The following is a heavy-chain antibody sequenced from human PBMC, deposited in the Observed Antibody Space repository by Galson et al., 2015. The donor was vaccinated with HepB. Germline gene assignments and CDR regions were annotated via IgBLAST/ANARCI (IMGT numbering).Heavy chain of an antibody. V-gene: IGHV3-74*01. Sequence: SLRLSCAASGFTFSSYWMHWVRQAPGKGLVWVSRINSDGSSTSYADSVKGRFTISRDNAKNSLYLQMNSLRAEDTAVYYCAREGYGDYFSPWGQGTLVTVSS. CDR1: GFTFSSYW. D-gene: IGHD4-17*01. CDR3: AREGYGDYFSP. J-gene: IGHJ4*02. CDR2: INSDGSST.